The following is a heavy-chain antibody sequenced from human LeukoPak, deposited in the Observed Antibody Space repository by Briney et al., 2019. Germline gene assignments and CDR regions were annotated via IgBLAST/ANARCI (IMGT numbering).Heavy chain of an antibody. CDR2: IYHSGST. J-gene: IGHJ4*02. Sequence: SETLSLTCTVSGYSISSGYYWGWIRQPPGKGLEWIGSIYHSGSTYYNPSLKSRVTISVDTSKNQFSLKLSSVTAADTAVYYCARGGDIVVVPAAMAAHYWGQGTLVTVSS. CDR3: ARGGDIVVVPAAMAAHY. CDR1: GYSISSGYY. V-gene: IGHV4-38-2*02. D-gene: IGHD2-2*01.